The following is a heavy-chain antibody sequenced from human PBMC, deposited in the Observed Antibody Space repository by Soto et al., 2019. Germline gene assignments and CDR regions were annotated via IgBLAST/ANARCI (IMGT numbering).Heavy chain of an antibody. J-gene: IGHJ4*02. V-gene: IGHV5-51*01. CDR2: IYPGDSDT. CDR3: ARLIVEAVGTGGDY. CDR1: GYSFTSHW. Sequence: PGESLKISCQASGYSFTSHWIGWVRQMPGKGLEWMGVIYPGDSDTRYSPSFQGQVTISVDKSIRTAYLQWSSLRASDTAMYYCARLIVEAVGTGGDYWGQGTLVTVSS. D-gene: IGHD2-8*02.